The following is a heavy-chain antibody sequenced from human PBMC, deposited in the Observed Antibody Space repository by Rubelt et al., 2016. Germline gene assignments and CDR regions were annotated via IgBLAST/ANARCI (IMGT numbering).Heavy chain of an antibody. V-gene: IGHV1-3*01. CDR2: IKAGNGNT. D-gene: IGHD6-19*01. Sequence: QVQLVQSGAEVKKPGASVKVSCKASEYSFTKNPIHWVRQAPGQRLEWMGWIKAGNGNTQYSQKFQGRVTITRDTSARTAYMELSSLRSEDTAVYYCAREDTTDRGWYDALDIWGQGTMVTVSS. J-gene: IGHJ3*02. CDR1: EYSFTKNP. CDR3: AREDTTDRGWYDALDI.